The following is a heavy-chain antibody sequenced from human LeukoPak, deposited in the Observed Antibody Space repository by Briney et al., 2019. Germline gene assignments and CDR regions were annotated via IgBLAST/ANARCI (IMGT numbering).Heavy chain of an antibody. Sequence: SETLSFTCTVSGGSISSSSYYWGWIRQPPGKGLEWIGSIYYSGSTYYNPSLKSRVTISVDTSKNQFSLKLSSATAADTAVYYCARRVGANDYWGQGTLVTVSS. V-gene: IGHV4-39*01. CDR2: IYYSGST. CDR1: GGSISSSSYY. D-gene: IGHD1-26*01. CDR3: ARRVGANDY. J-gene: IGHJ4*02.